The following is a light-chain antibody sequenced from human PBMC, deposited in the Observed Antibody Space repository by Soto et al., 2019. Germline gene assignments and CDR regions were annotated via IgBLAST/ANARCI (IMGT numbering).Light chain of an antibody. V-gene: IGKV3-20*01. CDR2: GAS. Sequence: EIVLTQSPATLSLSPGERATLSCRASQSVSSSYLAWYQQKPGQAPRLLIYGASSRATGIPARFSGSGSGTDFTLTISSLESEDFAVYYCQQYGSSPWTFGQGTKVDIK. CDR1: QSVSSSY. J-gene: IGKJ1*01. CDR3: QQYGSSPWT.